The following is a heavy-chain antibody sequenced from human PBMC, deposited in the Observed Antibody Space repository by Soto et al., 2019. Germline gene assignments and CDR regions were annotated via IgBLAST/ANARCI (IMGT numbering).Heavy chain of an antibody. Sequence: ASVKVSCTASGYTFIDYYMHWVRQATGQGFEWLGRISPKSGATNYAQKFQGRVTMTWDTSLNTAYMELSSLISEDTAVYYCARPPGYISDWYYFDLWGQGTLVTVSS. CDR3: ARPPGYISDWYYFDL. D-gene: IGHD3-9*01. J-gene: IGHJ4*02. CDR1: GYTFIDYY. V-gene: IGHV1-2*02. CDR2: ISPKSGAT.